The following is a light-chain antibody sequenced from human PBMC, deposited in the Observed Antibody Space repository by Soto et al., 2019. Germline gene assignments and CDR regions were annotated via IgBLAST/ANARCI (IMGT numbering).Light chain of an antibody. Sequence: IVLTQSPGTLSLSPGETATLSCRASQSVSSSLAWYQQKPGQAPRLLILGASTRATGIPARFSGSGSGTEFTLSISSLQSEDSAVYYCKQYKEWPPFTFGQGTRLDI. CDR1: QSVSSS. CDR3: KQYKEWPPFT. J-gene: IGKJ5*01. V-gene: IGKV3-15*01. CDR2: GAS.